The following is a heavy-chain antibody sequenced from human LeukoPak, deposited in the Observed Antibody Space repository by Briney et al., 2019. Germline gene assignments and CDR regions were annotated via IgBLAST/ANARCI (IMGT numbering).Heavy chain of an antibody. J-gene: IGHJ4*02. V-gene: IGHV4-34*01. CDR1: GGSFSGYY. Sequence: SETLSLTCAVYGGSFSGYYWSWIRQPPGKGLEWIGEINHSGSTNYNPSLKSRVTISVDTSKNQFSLKLSSVTAADTAVYYCALSCSGGSCYAGAEDYWGQGTWSPSPQ. D-gene: IGHD2-15*01. CDR3: ALSCSGGSCYAGAEDY. CDR2: INHSGST.